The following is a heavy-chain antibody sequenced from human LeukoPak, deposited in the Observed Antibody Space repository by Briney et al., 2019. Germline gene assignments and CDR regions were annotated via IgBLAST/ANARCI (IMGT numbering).Heavy chain of an antibody. V-gene: IGHV1-2*02. Sequence: ASVKVSCKASGYTFTGYYMHWVRQAPGQGLEWMGWINPNSGGTNYAQKFQGRVTMTRDTSISTAYMELSRLRSDDTAVYYCARGCSGGSCYYYYYMDVWGKGTTVIVPS. CDR2: INPNSGGT. J-gene: IGHJ6*03. D-gene: IGHD2-15*01. CDR3: ARGCSGGSCYYYYYMDV. CDR1: GYTFTGYY.